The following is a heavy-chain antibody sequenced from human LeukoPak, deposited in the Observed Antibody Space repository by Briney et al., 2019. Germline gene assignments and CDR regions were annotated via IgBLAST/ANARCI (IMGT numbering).Heavy chain of an antibody. CDR2: IYYSGST. J-gene: IGHJ3*02. Sequence: SETLSLTCTVSGGSISSYYWSWTRQPPGKGLEWIGYIYYSGSTNYNPSLKSRVTISVDTSKNQFSLKLSSVTAADTAVYYCATDSSGYQDAFDIWGQGTMVTVSS. D-gene: IGHD3-22*01. CDR1: GGSISSYY. CDR3: ATDSSGYQDAFDI. V-gene: IGHV4-59*01.